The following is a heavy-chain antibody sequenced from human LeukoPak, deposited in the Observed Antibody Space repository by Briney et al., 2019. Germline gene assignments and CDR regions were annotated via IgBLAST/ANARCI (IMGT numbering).Heavy chain of an antibody. Sequence: SETLSLTCTVSGGSISSYFWSWIRQPPGKGLEWMGYIFYSGSTTYNPSLKSRLTMSVDTSKNQFSLKLNSVTAADTAVYYCARVRYYYDSSGYSQDYFDYWGQGTLVTVSS. D-gene: IGHD3-22*01. V-gene: IGHV4-59*01. J-gene: IGHJ4*02. CDR3: ARVRYYYDSSGYSQDYFDY. CDR1: GGSISSYF. CDR2: IFYSGST.